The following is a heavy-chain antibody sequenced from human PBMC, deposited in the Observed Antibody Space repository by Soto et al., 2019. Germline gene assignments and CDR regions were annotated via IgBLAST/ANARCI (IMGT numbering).Heavy chain of an antibody. CDR1: GGSISSYY. CDR3: ARGVEGGAPIDY. Sequence: PSETLSLTCTVSGGSISSYYWSWIRQPPGKGLEWIGYIYYSGSTNYNPSLKSRVTISVDTSKNQFSLKLSSVTAADTAVYYCARGVEGGAPIDYWGQGTLVTVSS. D-gene: IGHD1-26*01. CDR2: IYYSGST. J-gene: IGHJ4*02. V-gene: IGHV4-59*01.